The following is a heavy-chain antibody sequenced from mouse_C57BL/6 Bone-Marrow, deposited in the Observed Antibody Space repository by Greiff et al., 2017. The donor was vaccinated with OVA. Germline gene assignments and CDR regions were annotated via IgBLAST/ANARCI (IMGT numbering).Heavy chain of an antibody. V-gene: IGHV1-50*01. D-gene: IGHD2-4*01. CDR2: IDPSDSYT. Sequence: VQLQQPGAELVKPGASVKLSCKASGYTFTSYWMQWVKQRPGQGLEWIGEIDPSDSYTNYNQKFKGKATLTVDTSSSTAYMQLSSLTSEDSAVYYCALYYDYDGFAYWGQGTLVTVSA. CDR3: ALYYDYDGFAY. CDR1: GYTFTSYW. J-gene: IGHJ3*01.